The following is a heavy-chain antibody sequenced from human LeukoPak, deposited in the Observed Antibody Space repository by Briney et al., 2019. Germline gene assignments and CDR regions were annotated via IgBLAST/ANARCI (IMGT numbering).Heavy chain of an antibody. J-gene: IGHJ6*02. CDR1: GFTFSSYA. V-gene: IGHV3-23*01. CDR2: ISGSGGST. D-gene: IGHD2-2*01. Sequence: GGSLRLSCAASGFTFSSYAMSWVRQAPGKGLEWVSAISGSGGSTYYADSVKGRFTISRDNSKNTLYLQTNSLRAEDTAVYYCAKDWRYCSSTSCLLYYYYGMNVWGQGTTVTVSS. CDR3: AKDWRYCSSTSCLLYYYYGMNV.